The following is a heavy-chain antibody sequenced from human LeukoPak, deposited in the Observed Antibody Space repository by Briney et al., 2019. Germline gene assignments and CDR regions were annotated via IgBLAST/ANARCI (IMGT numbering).Heavy chain of an antibody. Sequence: HTGGSLRLSCAASGFTFSSYAMSWVRQAPGKGLEWVSAISGSGGSTYYADSVKGRFTISRDNSKNTLYLQMNSLRAEDTAVYYCAKSREWLVLGSIDYWGQGTLVTVSS. CDR3: AKSREWLVLGSIDY. CDR2: ISGSGGST. J-gene: IGHJ4*02. D-gene: IGHD6-19*01. V-gene: IGHV3-23*01. CDR1: GFTFSSYA.